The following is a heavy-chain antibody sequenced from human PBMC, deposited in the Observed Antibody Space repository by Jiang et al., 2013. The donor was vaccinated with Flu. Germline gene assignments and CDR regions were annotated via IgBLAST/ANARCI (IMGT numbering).Heavy chain of an antibody. CDR3: ARGEGGSYWRNAFDI. D-gene: IGHD1-26*01. Sequence: SLKSRVTISVDTSKNQFSLKLSSVTAADTAVYYCARGEGGSYWRNAFDIWGQGTMVTVSS. J-gene: IGHJ3*02. V-gene: IGHV4-34*01.